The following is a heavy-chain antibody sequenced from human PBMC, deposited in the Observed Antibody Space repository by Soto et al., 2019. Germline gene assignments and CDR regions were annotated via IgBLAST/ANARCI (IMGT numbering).Heavy chain of an antibody. V-gene: IGHV5-51*01. CDR2: IYPGDSDT. Sequence: GESLKISCKGSGYSFTSYWIGWVRQMPGKGLEWMEIIYPGDSDTRYSPSFQGQVTISADKSISTAYLQWSSLKASDTAMYYFALHLRYCGSTSCYGYFDYWGQGTLVTVSS. J-gene: IGHJ4*02. CDR1: GYSFTSYW. CDR3: ALHLRYCGSTSCYGYFDY. D-gene: IGHD2-2*01.